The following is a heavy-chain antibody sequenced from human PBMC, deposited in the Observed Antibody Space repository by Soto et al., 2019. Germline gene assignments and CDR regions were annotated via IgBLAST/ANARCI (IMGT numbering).Heavy chain of an antibody. J-gene: IGHJ4*02. V-gene: IGHV3-33*01. Sequence: PGGSLRLSCAASGFTFSSYGMHWVRQAPGKGLEWVAVIWYDGSNKYYADSVKGRFTISRDNSKNTLYLQMNSLRAEDTAVYYCARDLGYCSGGSCPHNYWGQGTLVTVSS. D-gene: IGHD2-15*01. CDR1: GFTFSSYG. CDR3: ARDLGYCSGGSCPHNY. CDR2: IWYDGSNK.